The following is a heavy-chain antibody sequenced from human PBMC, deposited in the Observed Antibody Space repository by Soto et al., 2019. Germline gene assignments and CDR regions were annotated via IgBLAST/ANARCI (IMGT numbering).Heavy chain of an antibody. Sequence: SETLSLTCTVSGGSISSYYWSWIRQPPGKGLEWIGYIYYTGSTNYNPSLKSRVTISVDTSKNQFSLKLISVTAADTAKYFCAREGNLGRWLQPPDFRGQRTPVTVSS. V-gene: IGHV4-59*01. J-gene: IGHJ4*02. CDR2: IYYTGST. D-gene: IGHD5-12*01. CDR1: GGSISSYY. CDR3: AREGNLGRWLQPPDF.